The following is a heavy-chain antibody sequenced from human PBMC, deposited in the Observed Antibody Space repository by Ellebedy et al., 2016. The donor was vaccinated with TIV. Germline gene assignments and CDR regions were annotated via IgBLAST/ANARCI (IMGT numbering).Heavy chain of an antibody. J-gene: IGHJ6*02. D-gene: IGHD3-3*01. CDR3: AREISYYYGMDV. CDR2: IYYSGST. V-gene: IGHV4-30-4*08. CDR1: GGSSSSGGYY. Sequence: LRLSCTVSGGSSSSGGYYWNWIRQHPGKGLEWLGYIYYSGSTYYNPSLKSRVTISVDTSKNQFSLKLSSVTAADTAVFYCAREISYYYGMDVWGQGTTVTVSS.